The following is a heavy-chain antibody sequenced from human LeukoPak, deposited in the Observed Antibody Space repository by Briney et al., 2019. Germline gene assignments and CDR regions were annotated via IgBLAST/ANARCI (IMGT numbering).Heavy chain of an antibody. D-gene: IGHD3-10*01. CDR1: GYTLTELS. V-gene: IGHV1-24*01. CDR2: FDPEDGET. CDR3: TITMVRGVITDPDY. J-gene: IGHJ4*02. Sequence: ASVKASCKVSGYTLTELSMHWVRQAPGKGLEWMGGFDPEDGETIYAQKFQGRVTMTEDTSTDTAYMELSSLRSEDTAVYYCTITMVRGVITDPDYWGQGTLVTVSS.